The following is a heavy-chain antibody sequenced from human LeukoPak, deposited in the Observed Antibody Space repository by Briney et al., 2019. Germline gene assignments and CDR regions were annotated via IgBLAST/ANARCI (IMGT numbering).Heavy chain of an antibody. Sequence: SETLSLTCTVSGGSISSYYWSWIRQPPGKGLEWIGYIYYSGSTNYNPSLKSRVTIPVDTSKNQFSLKLSSVTAADTAVYYCARALRDYDSSGYYFGYWGQGTLVTVSS. J-gene: IGHJ4*02. D-gene: IGHD3-22*01. CDR2: IYYSGST. CDR3: ARALRDYDSSGYYFGY. CDR1: GGSISSYY. V-gene: IGHV4-59*01.